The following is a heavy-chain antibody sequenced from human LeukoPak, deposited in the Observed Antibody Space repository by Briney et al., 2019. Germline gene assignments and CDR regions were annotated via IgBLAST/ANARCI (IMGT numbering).Heavy chain of an antibody. CDR2: IWYDGSNK. CDR1: GFTFSSYG. J-gene: IGHJ6*02. Sequence: PGGSLRLSCAASGFTFSSYGMRWVRQAPGKGLEWVAVIWYDGSNKYYADSVKGRFTISRDNSKNTLYLQMNSLRAEDTAVYYCARRRRLRYFDWLLHDYYYYYGMDVWGQGTTVTVSS. D-gene: IGHD3-9*01. V-gene: IGHV3-33*01. CDR3: ARRRRLRYFDWLLHDYYYYYGMDV.